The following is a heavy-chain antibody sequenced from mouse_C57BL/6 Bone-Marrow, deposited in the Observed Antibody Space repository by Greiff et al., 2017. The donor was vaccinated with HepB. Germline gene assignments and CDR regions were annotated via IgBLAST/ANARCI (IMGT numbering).Heavy chain of an antibody. V-gene: IGHV5-6*01. Sequence: EVKLMESGGDLVKPGGSLKLSCAASGFTFSSYGMSWVRQTPDKRLEWVATISSGGSYTYYPDSVKGRFTISRDNAKNTLYLQMSSLKSEDTAMYYCARHLITTVWYFDVWGTGTTVTVSS. CDR3: ARHLITTVWYFDV. CDR1: GFTFSSYG. D-gene: IGHD1-1*01. J-gene: IGHJ1*03. CDR2: ISSGGSYT.